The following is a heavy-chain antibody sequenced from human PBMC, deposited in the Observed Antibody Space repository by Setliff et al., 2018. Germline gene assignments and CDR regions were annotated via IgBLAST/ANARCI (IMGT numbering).Heavy chain of an antibody. Sequence: GGSLRLSCAASGFTISSHSMNWVRQAPGKGLEWISCISSSSSYVYYADSVKGRFTISRDNAKNSLYLQMNSLRAEDTAVYYCARSYNGSWYSDAFDIWGQGTMVTVSS. J-gene: IGHJ3*02. CDR3: ARSYNGSWYSDAFDI. V-gene: IGHV3-21*01. D-gene: IGHD6-13*01. CDR1: GFTISSHS. CDR2: ISSSSSYV.